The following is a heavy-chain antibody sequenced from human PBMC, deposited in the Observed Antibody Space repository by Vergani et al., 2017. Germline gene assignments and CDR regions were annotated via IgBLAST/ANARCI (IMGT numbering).Heavy chain of an antibody. D-gene: IGHD6-19*01. CDR1: GGSISSSSYY. V-gene: IGHV4-39*07. Sequence: QLQLQESGPGLVKPSETLSLTCTVSGGSISSSSYYWGWIRQPPGKGLEWIGSIYHSGSTYYNPSLKSRVTISVDTSKNQFSLKLSSVTAADTAVYYCARVMAGDDAFDIWGQGTMVTVSS. J-gene: IGHJ3*02. CDR3: ARVMAGDDAFDI. CDR2: IYHSGST.